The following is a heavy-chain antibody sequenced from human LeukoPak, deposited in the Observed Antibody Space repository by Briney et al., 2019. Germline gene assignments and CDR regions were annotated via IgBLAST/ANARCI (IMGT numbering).Heavy chain of an antibody. J-gene: IGHJ4*02. CDR3: ARMVHNFDDVWGSYRSTGFDY. CDR1: GASITSSSYY. D-gene: IGHD3-16*02. Sequence: SETLSLTCTVSGASITSSSYYWGWIRQAPGKGLEWIGNMDYSGTTYYSPYLNSRVIISVDTSKNKFSLELKSVTAADTAVHYCARMVHNFDDVWGSYRSTGFDYWGQGALVTVSS. V-gene: IGHV4-39*01. CDR2: MDYSGTT.